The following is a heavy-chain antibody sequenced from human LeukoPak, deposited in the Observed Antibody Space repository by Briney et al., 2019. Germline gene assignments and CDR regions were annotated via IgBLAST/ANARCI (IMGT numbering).Heavy chain of an antibody. V-gene: IGHV3-15*01. CDR2: IKSKADGGTT. J-gene: IGHJ4*02. Sequence: PGGSLRLSCAASGFTFSNAWTSWVRQALGKGLEWVGRIKSKADGGTTDYAAPVKGRFTFSRDDSKNTLYLQMNSLKTEDTAVYYCTTLGMITFGGVIVISDYFDYWGQGTLVTVSS. D-gene: IGHD3-16*02. CDR1: GFTFSNAW. CDR3: TTLGMITFGGVIVISDYFDY.